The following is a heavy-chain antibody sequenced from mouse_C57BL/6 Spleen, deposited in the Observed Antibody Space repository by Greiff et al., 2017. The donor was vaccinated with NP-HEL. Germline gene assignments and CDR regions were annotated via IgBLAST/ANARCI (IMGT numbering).Heavy chain of an antibody. D-gene: IGHD4-1*01. CDR2: INPNNGGT. Sequence: VQLQQSGPELVKPGASVKMSCKASGYTFTDYNMHWVKQSHGKSLEWIGYINPNNGGTSYNQKFKGKATLTVNKSSSTAYMELRSLTSEDSAVYYCAGHWDGAWFAYWGQGTLVTVSA. CDR3: AGHWDGAWFAY. CDR1: GYTFTDYN. J-gene: IGHJ3*01. V-gene: IGHV1-22*01.